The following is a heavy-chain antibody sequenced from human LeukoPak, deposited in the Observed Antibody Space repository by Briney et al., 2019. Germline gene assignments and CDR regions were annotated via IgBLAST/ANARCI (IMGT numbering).Heavy chain of an antibody. J-gene: IGHJ4*02. CDR3: ARDSSGWYYFDY. Sequence: GASVKVSCKASGYTFTGYYMHWVRQAPGQWLECMGWINPNSGGTNYAQKFQGRVTMTRDTSISTAYMELSRLRSDDTAVYYCARDSSGWYYFDYWGQGTLVTVSS. D-gene: IGHD6-19*01. CDR1: GYTFTGYY. CDR2: INPNSGGT. V-gene: IGHV1-2*02.